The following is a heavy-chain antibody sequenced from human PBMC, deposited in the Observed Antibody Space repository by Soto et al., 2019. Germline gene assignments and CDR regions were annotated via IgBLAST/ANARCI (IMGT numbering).Heavy chain of an antibody. CDR1: GGSFSGYY. V-gene: IGHV4-34*01. J-gene: IGHJ5*02. CDR3: ARAARYFDWLSQSGWFDP. D-gene: IGHD3-9*01. CDR2: INHSGST. Sequence: SETLSLTCAVYGGSFSGYYWSWIRQPPGKGLEWIGEINHSGSTNYNPSLKSRVTISVDTSKNQFSLKLSSVTAADTAVYYCARAARYFDWLSQSGWFDPWGQGTLVTVSS.